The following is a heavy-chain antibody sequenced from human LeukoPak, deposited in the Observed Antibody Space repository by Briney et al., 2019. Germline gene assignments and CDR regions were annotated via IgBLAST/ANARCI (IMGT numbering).Heavy chain of an antibody. Sequence: GGSLRLSCAASGFTFSSHGMNWVRQAPGKGLEWVSSISSSSSYIYYADSVKGRFTISRDNAKNTLHLQMNSLRAEDTAVYYCARDLDYDYVWGSPLYWGQGTLVTVSS. CDR2: ISSSSSYI. CDR3: ARDLDYDYVWGSPLY. J-gene: IGHJ4*02. V-gene: IGHV3-21*01. CDR1: GFTFSSHG. D-gene: IGHD3-16*01.